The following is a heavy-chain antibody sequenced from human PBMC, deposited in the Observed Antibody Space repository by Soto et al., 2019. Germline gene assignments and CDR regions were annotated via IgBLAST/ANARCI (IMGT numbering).Heavy chain of an antibody. D-gene: IGHD6-13*01. J-gene: IGHJ6*03. V-gene: IGHV1-2*04. CDR3: AGSIAAAGTLYYYYYMDV. Sequence: ASVKVSCKASGYTFTGYYMHWVRQAPGQGLEWMGWINPNSGGTNYAQKFQGWVTMTRDTSISTAYMELSRLRSDDTAVYYCAGSIAAAGTLYYYYYMDVWGKGTTVTVSS. CDR1: GYTFTGYY. CDR2: INPNSGGT.